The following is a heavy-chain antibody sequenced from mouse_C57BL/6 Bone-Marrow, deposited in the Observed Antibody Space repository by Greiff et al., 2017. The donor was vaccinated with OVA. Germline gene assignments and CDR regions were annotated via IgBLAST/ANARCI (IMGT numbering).Heavy chain of an antibody. CDR3: ARYPITTVVAPY. J-gene: IGHJ2*01. CDR2: IHPNSGST. Sequence: QVQLQQPGAELVKPGASVKLSCKASGYTFTSYWMHWVKQRHGQGLEWIGMIHPNSGSTNYNEKLKSKATLTVDTATSTAYMQLSSLTPEDSAVYYCARYPITTVVAPYWGPGTTLTVSS. CDR1: GYTFTSYW. V-gene: IGHV1-64*01. D-gene: IGHD1-1*01.